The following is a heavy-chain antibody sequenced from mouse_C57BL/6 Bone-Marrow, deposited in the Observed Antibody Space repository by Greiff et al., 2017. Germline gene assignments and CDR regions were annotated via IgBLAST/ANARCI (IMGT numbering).Heavy chain of an antibody. J-gene: IGHJ2*01. CDR2: IYPSDSET. D-gene: IGHD1-1*01. CDR1: GYTFTSYW. V-gene: IGHV1-61*01. CDR3: ARCDYYGSSYDY. Sequence: VQLQQPGAELVRPGSSVKLSCKASGYTFTSYWMDWVKQRPGQGLEWIGNIYPSDSETPYNQKFKDKATLTVDKSSSTDYMQLSSLTSEDSAVYDCARCDYYGSSYDYWGQGTTLTVSS.